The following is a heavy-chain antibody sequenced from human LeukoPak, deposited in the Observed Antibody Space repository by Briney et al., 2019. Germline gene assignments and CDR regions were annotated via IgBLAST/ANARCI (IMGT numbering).Heavy chain of an antibody. D-gene: IGHD3-10*01. Sequence: PSETLSLTCAVYGGSFSGYYWSWIRQPPGKGLEWIGEINHSGSTNYNPSLKSRVTISVDTSKNQFSLKLSSVTAADTAVYYCARSDYYGSGSLAGGVDYWGQGTLVTVSS. CDR2: INHSGST. CDR3: ARSDYYGSGSLAGGVDY. V-gene: IGHV4-34*01. J-gene: IGHJ4*02. CDR1: GGSFSGYY.